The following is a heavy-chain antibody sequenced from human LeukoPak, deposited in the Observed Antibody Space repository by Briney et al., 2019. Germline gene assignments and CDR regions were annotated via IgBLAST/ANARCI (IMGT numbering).Heavy chain of an antibody. Sequence: GESLKISCKGSGYSFTSYWIGWVRQMPGKGLEWMGIIYPGDSDTRYSPSFQGQVTISADKSISTAYLQWSSLKASDTAMYYCAGLHDFWSGPYGMDVWGQGTTVTVSS. V-gene: IGHV5-51*01. CDR2: IYPGDSDT. D-gene: IGHD3-3*01. CDR1: GYSFTSYW. CDR3: AGLHDFWSGPYGMDV. J-gene: IGHJ6*02.